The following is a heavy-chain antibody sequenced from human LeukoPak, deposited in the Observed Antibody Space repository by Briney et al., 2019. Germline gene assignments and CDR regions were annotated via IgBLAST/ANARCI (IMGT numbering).Heavy chain of an antibody. V-gene: IGHV1-8*01. CDR2: INPNRGNT. CDR3: AKGGWILWFGAKGPDAFDI. J-gene: IGHJ3*02. D-gene: IGHD3-10*01. Sequence: ASVKVSCKASGYTFISYDINWVRQATGQGLEWMGWINPNRGNTGYAQKFQGRVTMTRNTSISTAYMELSSLRSEDTAVYYCAKGGWILWFGAKGPDAFDIWGQGTMVTVSS. CDR1: GYTFISYD.